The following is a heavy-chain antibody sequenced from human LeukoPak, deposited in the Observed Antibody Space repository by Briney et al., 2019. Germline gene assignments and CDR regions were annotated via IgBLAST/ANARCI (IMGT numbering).Heavy chain of an antibody. CDR1: GFTFSSYA. CDR2: ISYDGSNK. D-gene: IGHD2-2*01. Sequence: PGRSLRLSCAASGFTFSSYAMHWVRQAPGKGLEWVAVISYDGSNKYYADSVKGRFTISRDNSKNTLYLQMNSLRAEDTAVYYCARDEPIVVVPAGAFDIWGQGTMVTVSS. J-gene: IGHJ3*02. CDR3: ARDEPIVVVPAGAFDI. V-gene: IGHV3-30-3*01.